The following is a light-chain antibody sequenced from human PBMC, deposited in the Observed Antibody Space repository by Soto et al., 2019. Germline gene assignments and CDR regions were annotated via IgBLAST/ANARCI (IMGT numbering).Light chain of an antibody. Sequence: EIVLTQSPATLSVSPGERATVSCRASQSVSSNLAWYQQKPGQAPRLLIYDASSRATGIPDRFSGGGSGTDFTLTIRRLEPEDFAVYYCQQFSSYPLTFGGGTKVDIK. J-gene: IGKJ4*01. CDR3: QQFSSYPLT. CDR2: DAS. V-gene: IGKV3-20*01. CDR1: QSVSSN.